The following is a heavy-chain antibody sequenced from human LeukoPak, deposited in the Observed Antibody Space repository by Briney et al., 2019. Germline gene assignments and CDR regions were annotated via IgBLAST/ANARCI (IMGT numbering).Heavy chain of an antibody. CDR2: IKEHGSRK. CDR1: GFTFSDYW. Sequence: GVSLRLSCAASGFTFSDYWMNWVRQAPGKGLEWVANIKEHGSRKYYGDSVRGRFTISRDNAKNSLYLQMNSLRVEDSAVYYCARYHWNDVAYWGQGTLVIVSS. D-gene: IGHD1-1*01. J-gene: IGHJ4*02. V-gene: IGHV3-7*01. CDR3: ARYHWNDVAY.